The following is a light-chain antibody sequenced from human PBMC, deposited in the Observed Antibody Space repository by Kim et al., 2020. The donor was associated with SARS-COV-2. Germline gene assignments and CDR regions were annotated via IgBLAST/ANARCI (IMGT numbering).Light chain of an antibody. Sequence: QSVLVQPPSASGTPGQRVTISCSGINSHIGSNPISWYQQAPGAAPKLLIYSNDQRPSGVPARFSGSKSGASASLAISGLQSEDEADYYCAVWDDSLNGRVFGGRTHLTVL. J-gene: IGLJ3*02. CDR1: NSHIGSNP. CDR3: AVWDDSLNGRV. V-gene: IGLV1-44*01. CDR2: SND.